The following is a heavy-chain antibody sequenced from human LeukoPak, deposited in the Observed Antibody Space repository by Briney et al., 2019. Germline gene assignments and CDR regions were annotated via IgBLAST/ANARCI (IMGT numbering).Heavy chain of an antibody. V-gene: IGHV4-59*01. J-gene: IGHJ4*02. Sequence: SETLSLTCTVSGGSISSYYWSWIRQPPGKGLEWIGYIYYSGSTNYNPSLKSRVTISVDTSKNQFSLKLSSVTAADTAVYYCARSDSSGYYTVFDYWGQGTQVTVSS. CDR1: GGSISSYY. D-gene: IGHD3-22*01. CDR2: IYYSGST. CDR3: ARSDSSGYYTVFDY.